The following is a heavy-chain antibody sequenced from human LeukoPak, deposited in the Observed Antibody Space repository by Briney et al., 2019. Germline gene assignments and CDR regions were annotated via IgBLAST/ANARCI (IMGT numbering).Heavy chain of an antibody. J-gene: IGHJ6*03. CDR2: ISAYNGNT. Sequence: ASVKVSCQASGYTFTSYGLRWVRPAPRQGLEWVGWISAYNGNTNYAQKLQGRVTTTTYTSTSTAYLELRSLRSDDTAVYYCARDGGSSWYHTYSYYYYYYIDVWGKGTTGTVSS. CDR3: ARDGGSSWYHTYSYYYYYYIDV. CDR1: GYTFTSYG. D-gene: IGHD6-13*01. V-gene: IGHV1-18*01.